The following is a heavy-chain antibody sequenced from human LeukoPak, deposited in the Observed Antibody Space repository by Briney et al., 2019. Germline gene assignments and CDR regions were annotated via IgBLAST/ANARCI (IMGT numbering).Heavy chain of an antibody. Sequence: SETLSLTCAVYGGSFSGYYWSWIRQPPGKGLEWIGEINHSGSTSYNPSLKSRVTISVDTSKNQFSLKLSSVTAADTAVYYCASTYTGLLWFGESNDAFDIWGQGTMVTVSS. V-gene: IGHV4-34*01. CDR2: INHSGST. CDR3: ASTYTGLLWFGESNDAFDI. J-gene: IGHJ3*02. CDR1: GGSFSGYY. D-gene: IGHD3-10*01.